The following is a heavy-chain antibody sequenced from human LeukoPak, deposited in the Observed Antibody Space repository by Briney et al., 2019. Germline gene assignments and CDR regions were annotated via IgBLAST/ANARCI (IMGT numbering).Heavy chain of an antibody. D-gene: IGHD3-22*01. CDR1: GGSISSYY. Sequence: SETLSLTCTVSGGSISSYYWSWIRQPPGEGLEWRGYIYYSGSTKYNPSLKSRVTISVDTSKNQFSLKLSSVTAADTAVYYCARAIRYYYDSSGYYYHWYFDLWGRGTVVTVSS. CDR3: ARAIRYYYDSSGYYYHWYFDL. V-gene: IGHV4-59*01. J-gene: IGHJ2*01. CDR2: IYYSGST.